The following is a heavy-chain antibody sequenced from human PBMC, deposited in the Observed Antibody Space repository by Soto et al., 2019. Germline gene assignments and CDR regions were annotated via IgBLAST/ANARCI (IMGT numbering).Heavy chain of an antibody. D-gene: IGHD3-10*01. CDR2: VVGSGDGT. V-gene: IGHV3-23*01. CDR1: GFTFSTYT. Sequence: GGSLRLSCAASGFTFSTYTMTWVRQAPGKGLEWVSSVVGSGDGTYYADSVKVRFTSSRDNSNNTLYLQMNSLRAEHTAIYYCAKALEITLVRISLAQWGQGNLVTVSS. J-gene: IGHJ4*02. CDR3: AKALEITLVRISLAQ.